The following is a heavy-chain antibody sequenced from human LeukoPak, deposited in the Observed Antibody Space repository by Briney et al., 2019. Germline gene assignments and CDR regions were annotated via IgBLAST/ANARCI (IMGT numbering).Heavy chain of an antibody. D-gene: IGHD3-10*01. J-gene: IGHJ4*02. V-gene: IGHV4-39*01. CDR1: GDSISSSGYF. CDR2: IYYSGNT. CDR3: ARLKEGIDY. Sequence: SETLSLTCTVSGDSISSSGYFWGWIRQPPGKGLEWIGSIYYSGNTYYNPSLKSRVTISVDTSKNQFSLKLSSVTAADTAVYYCARLKEGIDYWGQGTLVTVSS.